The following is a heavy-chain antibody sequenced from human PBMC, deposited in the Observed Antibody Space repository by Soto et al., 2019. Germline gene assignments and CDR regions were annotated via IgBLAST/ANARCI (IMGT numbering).Heavy chain of an antibody. V-gene: IGHV3-30*18. CDR1: GFTFSSYG. CDR2: ISYDGSNK. Sequence: QVQLVESGGGVVQPGRSLRLSCAASGFTFSSYGMHWVRQAPGKGLEWVAVISYDGSNKYYADSVKGRFTISRDNSKNTLYLQMNSLRAEDTAVYYCAKDTTWFGELFKDPVDYWGQGTLVTVSS. D-gene: IGHD3-10*01. CDR3: AKDTTWFGELFKDPVDY. J-gene: IGHJ4*02.